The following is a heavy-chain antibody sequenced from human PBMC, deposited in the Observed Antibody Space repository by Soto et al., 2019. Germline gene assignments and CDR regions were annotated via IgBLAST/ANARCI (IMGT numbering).Heavy chain of an antibody. Sequence: EVQLLESGGGLVQPGGSLRLSCAASGFTFSSYAMSWVRQAPGKGLEWVSTISVSDGSTYYADSVKGRFTISRDTSKNTLYLQMNSLRAEDTALYYCAKDSRGMDVWGKGTTVTVSS. V-gene: IGHV3-23*01. CDR1: GFTFSSYA. CDR3: AKDSRGMDV. CDR2: ISVSDGST. J-gene: IGHJ6*04.